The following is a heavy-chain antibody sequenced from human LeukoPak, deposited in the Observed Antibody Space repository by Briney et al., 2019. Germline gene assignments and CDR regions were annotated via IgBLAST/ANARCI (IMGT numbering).Heavy chain of an antibody. CDR2: INPNSGGT. J-gene: IGHJ3*02. Sequence: ASVKVSCKASGYTFTGYYMHWVRQAPGQGLEWMGWINPNSGGTNYAQKFQGRVTMTRDTSISTAYMELSRLRSDDTAVYYCASRRNYGSSSGRREAFDIWGQGTMVTVSS. V-gene: IGHV1-2*02. D-gene: IGHD6-6*01. CDR3: ASRRNYGSSSGRREAFDI. CDR1: GYTFTGYY.